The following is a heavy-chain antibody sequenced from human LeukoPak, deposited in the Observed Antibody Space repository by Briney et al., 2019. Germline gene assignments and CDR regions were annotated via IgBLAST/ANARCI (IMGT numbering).Heavy chain of an antibody. CDR2: IYNSGST. J-gene: IGHJ3*02. Sequence: SETLSLTCAMSGYSISSGYYWGWVRQPPGQGLEWIGIIYNSGSTFFNPSLKSRVTISVDTSKNHLSLKLSSVTAADTAVYYCARLGARNAFDIWGQGTVVTVSS. V-gene: IGHV4-38-2*01. CDR1: GYSISSGYY. CDR3: ARLGARNAFDI.